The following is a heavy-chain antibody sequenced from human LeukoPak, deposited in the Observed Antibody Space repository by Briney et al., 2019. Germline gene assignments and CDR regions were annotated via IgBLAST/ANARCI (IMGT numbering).Heavy chain of an antibody. V-gene: IGHV3-30*18. CDR1: GFTFSSYG. CDR2: ISYDGSNK. Sequence: GRSLRLSCAASGFTFSSYGMHWVRQAPRKGLEWVAVISYDGSNKYYADSVKSRFTISRDNSKNTLYLQMNSLRAEDTAVYYCAKDFAGAVADLWGQGTLVTVSS. D-gene: IGHD6-19*01. J-gene: IGHJ4*02. CDR3: AKDFAGAVADL.